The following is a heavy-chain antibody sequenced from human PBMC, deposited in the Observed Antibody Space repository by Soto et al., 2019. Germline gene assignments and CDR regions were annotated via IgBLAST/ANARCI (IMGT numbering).Heavy chain of an antibody. V-gene: IGHV3-13*01. CDR1: GFTFSSYD. J-gene: IGHJ6*03. D-gene: IGHD2-2*01. CDR2: IGTAGDT. Sequence: GGSLRLSCAASGFTFSSYDMHWVRQATGKGLEWVSAIGTAGDTYYPGSVKGRFTISRENAKNSLYLQMNSLRAGDTAVYYCARGGTDIVVVPAAIEYYYYYYYMDVWGKGTTVTVSS. CDR3: ARGGTDIVVVPAAIEYYYYYYYMDV.